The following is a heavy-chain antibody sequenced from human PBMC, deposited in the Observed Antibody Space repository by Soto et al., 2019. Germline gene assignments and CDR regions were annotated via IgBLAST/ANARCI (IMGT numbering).Heavy chain of an antibody. V-gene: IGHV1-46*01. CDR2: INPSGGST. CDR3: ASARGGYYGSGSQDAFDI. D-gene: IGHD3-10*01. CDR1: GYTFTSYY. Sequence: QVQLVQSGAEVKKPGASVKVSCKASGYTFTSYYMHWVRQAPGQGLEWMGIINPSGGSTSYAQKCQGRVTMTRDTSTSTVYMELSSLRSEDTAVYYCASARGGYYGSGSQDAFDIWGQGTMVTVSS. J-gene: IGHJ3*02.